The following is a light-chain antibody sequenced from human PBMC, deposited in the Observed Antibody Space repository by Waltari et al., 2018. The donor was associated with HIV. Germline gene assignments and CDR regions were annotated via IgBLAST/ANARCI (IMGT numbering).Light chain of an antibody. CDR1: SLGNYF. J-gene: IGLJ2*01. CDR3: NSRDSSGVV. Sequence: SSELTQDPAVSVALGQTVRITCQGDSLGNYFASWYQQKPGQAPVLVIYGKNYRPSGIPDRFSVSSSGTTASLIITGAQAEEEADYYCNSRDSSGVVFGGGTKLTVL. CDR2: GKN. V-gene: IGLV3-19*01.